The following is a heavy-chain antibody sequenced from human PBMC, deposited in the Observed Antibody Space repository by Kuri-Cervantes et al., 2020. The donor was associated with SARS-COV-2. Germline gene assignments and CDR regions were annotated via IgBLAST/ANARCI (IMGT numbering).Heavy chain of an antibody. CDR3: ARPSRGGFDY. CDR1: GFTFSSYW. CDR2: INSDGSST. Sequence: GESLKISCAASGFTFSSYWMHWVRQAPGKGLVWVSRINSDGSSTSYADSVKGRFTISRDNSKSMLFLQMSGLTDEDTARYYCARPSRGGFDYWGQGSLVTVSS. V-gene: IGHV3-74*01. J-gene: IGHJ4*02.